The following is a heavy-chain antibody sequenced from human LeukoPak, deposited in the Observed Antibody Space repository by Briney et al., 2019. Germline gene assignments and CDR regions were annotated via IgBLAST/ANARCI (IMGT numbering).Heavy chain of an antibody. J-gene: IGHJ4*02. CDR2: ISAYIGNT. V-gene: IGHV1-18*01. D-gene: IGHD5-12*01. CDR3: ARDDSGYGGYGYYFDY. Sequence: GASVKVSCKASGYTFTTYGISWVRQAPGQGLEWMGWISAYIGNTNYAQKLQGRVTMTTDTSTSTAYMELRSLRSDDTAVYYCARDDSGYGGYGYYFDYWGQGTLVTVSS. CDR1: GYTFTTYG.